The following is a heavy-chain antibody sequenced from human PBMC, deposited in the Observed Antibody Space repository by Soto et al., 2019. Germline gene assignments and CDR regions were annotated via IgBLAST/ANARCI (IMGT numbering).Heavy chain of an antibody. CDR2: INAGNGNT. Sequence: QVQLVQSGAEVKKPGASVKVSCKASGYTFTSYAMHWVRQAPGQRLEWMGWINAGNGNTKYSQKFQGRVTITRDTSASTAYMELSSLRSEDTAVYYCARDFRAEAGYFDYWGQGTLVTVSS. CDR3: ARDFRAEAGYFDY. CDR1: GYTFTSYA. J-gene: IGHJ4*02. V-gene: IGHV1-3*01. D-gene: IGHD6-19*01.